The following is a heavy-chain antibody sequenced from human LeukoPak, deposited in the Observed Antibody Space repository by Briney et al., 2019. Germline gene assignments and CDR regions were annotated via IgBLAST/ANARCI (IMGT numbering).Heavy chain of an antibody. CDR3: ARDRDYYDSSGYYHRFFDY. CDR2: INPNSGGT. J-gene: IGHJ4*02. D-gene: IGHD3-22*01. V-gene: IGHV1-2*04. CDR1: GYTFTGYY. Sequence: VASVKVSCKASGYTFTGYYMHWVRQAPGQGLEWMGWINPNSGGTNYAQKFQGWVTMTRDTSISTAYMELSRLRSDDTAVYYCARDRDYYDSSGYYHRFFDYWGQGTLVTVSS.